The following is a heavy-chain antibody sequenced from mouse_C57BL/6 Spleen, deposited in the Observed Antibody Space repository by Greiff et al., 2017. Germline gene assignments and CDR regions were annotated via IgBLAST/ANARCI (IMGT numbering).Heavy chain of an antibody. CDR2: IYPGDGDT. Sequence: QVQLKQSGAELVKPGASVKISCKASGYAFSSYWMNWVKQRPGKGLEWIGQIYPGDGDTNYNGKFKGKATLTADKSSSTAYMQLSSLTSEDSAVYFCARVTVVAPFDYWGQGTTLTVSS. CDR1: GYAFSSYW. D-gene: IGHD1-1*01. J-gene: IGHJ2*01. V-gene: IGHV1-80*01. CDR3: ARVTVVAPFDY.